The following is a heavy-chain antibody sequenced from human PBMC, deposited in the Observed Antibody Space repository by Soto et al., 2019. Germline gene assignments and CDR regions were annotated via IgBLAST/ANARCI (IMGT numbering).Heavy chain of an antibody. CDR3: VRSRGGYSYGTPFDY. J-gene: IGHJ4*02. Sequence: GGSLRLSCAASGFTFDDYAMHWVRQVLGKGLEWVSSISWNSGNIGYADSVKGRFTTSRDNAKNSLYLQMNSLRPEDTALYYCVRSRGGYSYGTPFDYWGQGTLVTVSS. V-gene: IGHV3-9*01. CDR2: ISWNSGNI. D-gene: IGHD5-18*01. CDR1: GFTFDDYA.